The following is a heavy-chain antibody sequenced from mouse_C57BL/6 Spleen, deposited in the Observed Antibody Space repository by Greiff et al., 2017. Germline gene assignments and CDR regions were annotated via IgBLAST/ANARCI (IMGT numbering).Heavy chain of an antibody. D-gene: IGHD2-5*01. CDR1: GFTFSSYT. CDR2: ISGGGGNT. Sequence: EVMLVESGGGLVKPGGSLKLSCAASGFTFSSYTMSWVRQTPEKRLEWVATISGGGGNTYYPDSVKGRFTISRDNAKNTLYLQMSSLRSEVTALYYCARHNSNYAMDYWGQGTSVTVSS. V-gene: IGHV5-9*01. CDR3: ARHNSNYAMDY. J-gene: IGHJ4*01.